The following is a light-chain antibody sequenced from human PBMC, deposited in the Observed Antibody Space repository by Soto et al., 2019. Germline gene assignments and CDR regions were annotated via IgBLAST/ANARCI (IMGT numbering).Light chain of an antibody. V-gene: IGLV2-14*01. CDR2: EVT. CDR1: RSDLGGYDY. CDR3: SSHTSGSTRV. J-gene: IGLJ1*01. Sequence: SSLTPPSPLSGAPAPAIAISRTGPRSDLGGYDYVSWYQQQPDKAPKLMIYEVTKRPSGVSNRFSGSKSGNTASLTISGLQAEDEADYYCSSHTSGSTRVFGTGTKVTVL.